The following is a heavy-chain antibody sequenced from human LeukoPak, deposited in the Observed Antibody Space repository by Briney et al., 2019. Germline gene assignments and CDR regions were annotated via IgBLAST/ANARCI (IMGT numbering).Heavy chain of an antibody. CDR3: ARDRVAAYYYYYYMDV. CDR1: GGTFSSYT. Sequence: SVKVSCKASGGTFSSYTISWVRQAPGQGLEWMGGIIPIFSTADYAQKFQGRVTMTRDMSTSTVYMELSSLRSEDTAVYYCARDRVAAYYYYYYMDVWGKGTTVTVSS. CDR2: IIPIFSTA. J-gene: IGHJ6*03. D-gene: IGHD2-15*01. V-gene: IGHV1-69*05.